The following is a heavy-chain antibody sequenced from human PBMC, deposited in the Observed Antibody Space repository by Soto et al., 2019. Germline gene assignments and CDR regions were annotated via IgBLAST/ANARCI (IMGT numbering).Heavy chain of an antibody. Sequence: QVQLVESGGGVVQPGRSLRLSCAASGFTFSSYAMHWVRQAPGKGLEWVAVISYDGSNKYYADSVEGRFTISRDNSKNTLYLQMNSLRAEDTAVYYCARGSIGDYYFDYWGQGTLVTVSS. V-gene: IGHV3-30-3*01. CDR2: ISYDGSNK. CDR1: GFTFSSYA. CDR3: ARGSIGDYYFDY. D-gene: IGHD3-10*01. J-gene: IGHJ4*02.